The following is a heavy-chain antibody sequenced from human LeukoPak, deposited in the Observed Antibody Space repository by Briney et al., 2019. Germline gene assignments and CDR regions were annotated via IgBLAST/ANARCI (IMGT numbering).Heavy chain of an antibody. CDR2: IKQDGSEK. CDR3: ARKAYGLDV. Sequence: GGSLRLSCAASGFTFNNAWMSWVRQAPGKGLEWVANIKQDGSEKYYVDSVKGRFTIFRDNAKNSLYLQMNSLRAEDTAVYYCARKAYGLDVWGKGTTVTVSS. J-gene: IGHJ6*04. CDR1: GFTFNNAW. V-gene: IGHV3-7*03.